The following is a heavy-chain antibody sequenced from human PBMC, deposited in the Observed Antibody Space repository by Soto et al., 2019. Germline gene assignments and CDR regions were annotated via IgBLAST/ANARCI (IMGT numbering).Heavy chain of an antibody. CDR3: ARGVLRYFDWPYLDY. CDR1: GYTFTSYA. V-gene: IGHV1-3*01. D-gene: IGHD3-9*01. Sequence: ASVKVSCKASGYTFTSYAMHWVRQAPGQRLEWMGWINAGNGNTKYSQKFQGRVTITRDTSASTAYMELSSLRSEDTAVYYCARGVLRYFDWPYLDYWGQGTLV. J-gene: IGHJ4*02. CDR2: INAGNGNT.